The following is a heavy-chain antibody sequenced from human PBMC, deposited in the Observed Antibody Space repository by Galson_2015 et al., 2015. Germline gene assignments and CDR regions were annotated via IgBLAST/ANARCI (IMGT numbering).Heavy chain of an antibody. D-gene: IGHD5-18*01. Sequence: PALVKPTQTLTLTCTFSGFSLSTSGVGVGWIRQPPGKALEWLALIYWDDDKRYSPSLKSRLTITKDTSKNQVVLTMTNMDPEDTATYYCAHNTHTATLRFWGQGALVTVSS. V-gene: IGHV2-5*02. CDR2: IYWDDDK. J-gene: IGHJ4*02. CDR1: GFSLSTSGVG. CDR3: AHNTHTATLRF.